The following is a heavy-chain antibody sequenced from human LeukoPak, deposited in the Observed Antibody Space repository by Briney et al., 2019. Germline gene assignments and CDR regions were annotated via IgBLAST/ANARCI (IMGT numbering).Heavy chain of an antibody. J-gene: IGHJ4*02. CDR1: GVAFSSFS. CDR3: ARRVAVAGSGDY. Sequence: GGPLRLSCAASGVAFSSFSMNWVRQAPGKGLEWGSFISSSSGTIYYADSVKGRFTISRDNAKNSLYLQMNSLRDEDTAVYYCARRVAVAGSGDYWGEGTLVTVSS. D-gene: IGHD6-19*01. CDR2: ISSSSGTI. V-gene: IGHV3-48*02.